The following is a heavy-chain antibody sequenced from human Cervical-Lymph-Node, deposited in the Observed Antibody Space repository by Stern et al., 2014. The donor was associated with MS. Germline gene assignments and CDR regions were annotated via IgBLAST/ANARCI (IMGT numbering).Heavy chain of an antibody. J-gene: IGHJ4*02. CDR3: ARAPGDYELDH. CDR2: ISDDESTK. D-gene: IGHD3-22*01. CDR1: GFSFTAYA. V-gene: IGHV3-30-3*01. Sequence: MQLVESGGGVVQPGRSLRLSCAASGFSFTAYAMHWVRQAPGQGLEWVTVISDDESTKYYADSVKGRFTISRDNSENTLYLKMSSLRVEDTAMYYCARAPGDYELDHWGQGTLITGSS.